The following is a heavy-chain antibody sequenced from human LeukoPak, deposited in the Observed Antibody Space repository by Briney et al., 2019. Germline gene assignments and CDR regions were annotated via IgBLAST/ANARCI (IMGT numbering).Heavy chain of an antibody. Sequence: GGSLRLSCAASGFTFSSYAMSWVRQAPGKGLEWVSAISGSGGSTYYADSVKGRFTISRDNSKNTLYLQMNSLRAEDTAVYYCAKGSGYGDYYYYYMDVWGKGTTVTVSS. CDR1: GFTFSSYA. D-gene: IGHD5-12*01. CDR2: ISGSGGST. CDR3: AKGSGYGDYYYYYMDV. J-gene: IGHJ6*03. V-gene: IGHV3-23*01.